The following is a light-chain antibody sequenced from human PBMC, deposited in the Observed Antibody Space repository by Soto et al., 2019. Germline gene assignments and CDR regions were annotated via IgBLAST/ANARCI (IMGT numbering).Light chain of an antibody. Sequence: DIQMTQSPSSLSASVGDRVTITCQASQDISNYLNWYQQKPGRAPKLLIYDASNLEAGVPSRFRRSGSGTDFTFTISRLQPEGIATYYCQQYENLPTFGQGTRLEIK. CDR2: DAS. CDR3: QQYENLPT. J-gene: IGKJ5*01. V-gene: IGKV1-33*01. CDR1: QDISNY.